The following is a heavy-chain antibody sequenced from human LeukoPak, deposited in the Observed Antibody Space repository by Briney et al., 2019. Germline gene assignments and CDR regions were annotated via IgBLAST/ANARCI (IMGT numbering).Heavy chain of an antibody. CDR3: ARQSYGGAYYFFGY. J-gene: IGHJ4*02. V-gene: IGHV4-59*08. Sequence: SETLSLACTVSSGSISGYYWTWIRQPPGKGLEWIGNIFYSGSTNYNPSLKSRVTISLDTSKKQFSLKLTSVTAADTAVYYCARQSYGGAYYFFGYWGQGTLVAVSS. D-gene: IGHD1-26*01. CDR2: IFYSGST. CDR1: SGSISGYY.